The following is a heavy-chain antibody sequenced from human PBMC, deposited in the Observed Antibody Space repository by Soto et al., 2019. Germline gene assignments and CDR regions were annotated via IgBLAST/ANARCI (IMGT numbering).Heavy chain of an antibody. J-gene: IGHJ3*02. D-gene: IGHD4-17*01. CDR1: GFTVSSNY. CDR3: ARERDTVNDAFDM. V-gene: IGHV3-53*04. CDR2: IYSGGST. Sequence: GGSLRLSCAASGFTVSSNYMSWVRQAPGKGLEWGSVIYSGGSTYYADSVKGRFTISRHNSKNTLYLQMNSLRAEDTAVYYCARERDTVNDAFDMWGQGTMVTVSS.